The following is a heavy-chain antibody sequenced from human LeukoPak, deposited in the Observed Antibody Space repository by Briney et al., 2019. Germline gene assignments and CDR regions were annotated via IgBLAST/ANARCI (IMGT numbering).Heavy chain of an antibody. V-gene: IGHV1-69-2*01. CDR1: GYTFTDYY. Sequence: ASVKVSCKVSGYTFTDYYMHWVQQAPGKGLEWMGLVDPEDGETIYAEKFQGRVTITTDESTSTAYMELSSLRSEDTAVYYCARGAVPAADGFFDYWGQGTLVTVSS. CDR2: VDPEDGET. D-gene: IGHD2-2*01. J-gene: IGHJ4*02. CDR3: ARGAVPAADGFFDY.